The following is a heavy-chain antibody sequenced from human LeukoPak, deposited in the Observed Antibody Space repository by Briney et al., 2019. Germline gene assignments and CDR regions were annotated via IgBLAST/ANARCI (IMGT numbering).Heavy chain of an antibody. CDR2: ISGDGTAR. CDR1: GFTFSSNW. Sequence: GGSLRLSCAASGFTFSSNWMHWVRQAPGKGLVWVSRISGDGTARNYADSVKGRFTISRDDAKNTVDLQMNSLRGEDTAVYYCVRGRGSYGWFDPWGQGTLVTVSS. J-gene: IGHJ5*02. D-gene: IGHD3-10*01. CDR3: VRGRGSYGWFDP. V-gene: IGHV3-74*01.